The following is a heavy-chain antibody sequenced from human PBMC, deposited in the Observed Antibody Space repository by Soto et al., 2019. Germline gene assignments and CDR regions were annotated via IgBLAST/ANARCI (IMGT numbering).Heavy chain of an antibody. CDR3: ARGDVFDL. V-gene: IGHV4-4*07. Sequence: QVQLQESGPGLVKSSETVSLICTVSGDSISGFYWTWIRQPAGKGLEWIGRIYSSGNANYNPSLKSRVTMSVDLSRNQFSLKVASVTAADTAVYYCARGDVFDLRGQGTKVTVSS. CDR2: IYSSGNA. CDR1: GDSISGFY. J-gene: IGHJ3*01.